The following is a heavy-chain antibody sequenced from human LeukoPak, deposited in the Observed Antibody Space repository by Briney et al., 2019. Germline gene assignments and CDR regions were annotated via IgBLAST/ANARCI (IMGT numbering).Heavy chain of an antibody. CDR2: VSFVGSNK. D-gene: IGHD6-19*01. CDR1: GFSFSNFG. CDR3: ARDPAPIAVAGYNWFDP. V-gene: IGHV3-30*03. J-gene: IGHJ5*02. Sequence: PGGSLRLSCAASGFSFSNFGMHWVRKAPGKGLGWVAVVSFVGSNKYYADSLKDRLTTSTDNSTTTLSLQMAGLRTAAPAAYYCARDPAPIAVAGYNWFDPWGQGTLVTVSS.